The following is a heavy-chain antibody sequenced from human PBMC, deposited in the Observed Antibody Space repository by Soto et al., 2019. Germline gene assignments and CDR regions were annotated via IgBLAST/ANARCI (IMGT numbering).Heavy chain of an antibody. CDR3: ARGGRGYSLAPRYDLDY. CDR2: IIPIFATV. CDR1: GGSFSSNP. Sequence: QVQLVQSGSEVKKPGSSVKVSCKASGGSFSSNPLSWVRQAPGQGLEWMAGIIPIFATVHYAQKFQGRVTITADESTSTAYMELTSLRSEDTAVYFCARGGRGYSLAPRYDLDYWGQGTLVTVSS. V-gene: IGHV1-69*01. J-gene: IGHJ4*02. D-gene: IGHD5-18*01.